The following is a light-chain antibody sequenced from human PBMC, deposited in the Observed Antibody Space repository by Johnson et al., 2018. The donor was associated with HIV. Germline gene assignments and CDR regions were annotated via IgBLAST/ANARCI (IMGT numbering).Light chain of an antibody. CDR1: NSDIGENY. Sequence: QSVLTQPPSVSAAPGQKVTISCSGSNSDIGENYVSWYQQVTGTAPKLLIYENDKRPSGIPDRFSGSKSGTSATLDITGLQTGDEADYYWGTWDRSLSLYVFGTGTKVTAL. J-gene: IGLJ1*01. V-gene: IGLV1-51*01. CDR2: END. CDR3: GTWDRSLSLYV.